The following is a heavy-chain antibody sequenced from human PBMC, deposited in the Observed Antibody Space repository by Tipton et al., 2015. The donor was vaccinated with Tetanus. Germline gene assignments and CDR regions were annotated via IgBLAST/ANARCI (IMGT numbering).Heavy chain of an antibody. V-gene: IGHV3-33*01. CDR1: GFNFKTYG. J-gene: IGHJ4*02. D-gene: IGHD6-19*01. CDR2: VWFDGSNA. CDR3: AREYSSGWSVFDY. Sequence: SLRLSCAASGFNFKTYGMHWVRQAPGKGLEWVAVVWFDGSNATYVDSVTGRFIISRDNSKNTLYLQMTDLRTEDTAVYYCAREYSSGWSVFDYWGQGTLVTVSS.